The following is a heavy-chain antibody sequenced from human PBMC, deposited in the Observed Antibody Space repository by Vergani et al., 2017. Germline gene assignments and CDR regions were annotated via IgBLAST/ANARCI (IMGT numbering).Heavy chain of an antibody. J-gene: IGHJ3*02. CDR2: IWYDGSNK. CDR3: ARDRRPSYYDSSGYDAFDI. D-gene: IGHD3-22*01. Sequence: VQLVESGGGLIQPGGSLRLSCAASGFTFSSYGMHWVRQAPGKGLEWVAVIWYDGSNKYYADSVKGRFTISRDNSKNTLYLQMNSLRAEDTAVYYCARDRRPSYYDSSGYDAFDIWGQGTMVTVPS. V-gene: IGHV3-33*01. CDR1: GFTFSSYG.